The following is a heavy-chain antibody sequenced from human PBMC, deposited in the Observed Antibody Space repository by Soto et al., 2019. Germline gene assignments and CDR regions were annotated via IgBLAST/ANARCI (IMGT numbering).Heavy chain of an antibody. CDR2: IYYSGST. CDR3: ARDKFEDAVTTGYYYGMDV. V-gene: IGHV4-31*03. J-gene: IGHJ6*02. D-gene: IGHD4-4*01. CDR1: GGSISSGGYY. Sequence: SETLSLTCTVSGGSISSGGYYWSWIRQHPGKGLEWIGYIYYSGSTYYNPSLKSRVTISVDTSKNQFSLKLSSVTAADTAVYYCARDKFEDAVTTGYYYGMDVWGQGTTVTVPS.